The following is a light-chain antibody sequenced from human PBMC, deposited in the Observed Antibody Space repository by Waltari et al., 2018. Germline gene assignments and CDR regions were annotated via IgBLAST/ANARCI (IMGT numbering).Light chain of an antibody. CDR2: DAC. J-gene: IGKJ4*01. Sequence: EIVWTQSPATLSLSPGERATLSCGALKRVSSYLAWYQQKPGQAPRLLIYDACNRCTGIPARFSGSGSGTDFTLTISSLEPEDFAVYYCQQRSNWLTFGGGTKVEIK. V-gene: IGKV3-11*01. CDR1: KRVSSY. CDR3: QQRSNWLT.